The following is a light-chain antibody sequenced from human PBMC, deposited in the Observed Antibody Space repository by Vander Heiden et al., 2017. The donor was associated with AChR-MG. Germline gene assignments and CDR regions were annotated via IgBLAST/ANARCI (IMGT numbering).Light chain of an antibody. J-gene: IGKJ2*01. CDR2: GAS. V-gene: IGKV3-15*01. CDR3: QQENNWPYT. CDR1: QSVSSN. Sequence: EIVMTQSPATLSVSPGERATLSCRASQSVSSNLAWYQQKPGQAPRLLIYGASTRATGIPARFSGSGSGTEFTLTIRSLQSEDFAVYYCQQENNWPYTFGQTTKLDIK.